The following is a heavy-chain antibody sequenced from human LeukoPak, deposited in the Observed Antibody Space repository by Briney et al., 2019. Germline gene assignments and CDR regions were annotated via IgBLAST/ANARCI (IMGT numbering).Heavy chain of an antibody. Sequence: SGGSLRLSCAASGFTFSSYSMNWVRQAPGKGLEWVSSISSSSSYIYYADSVKGRFTISRDNAKNSLYLQMNSLRAEDTAVYYCARGRFLEWLLLELDYLGQGTLVTVSS. D-gene: IGHD3-3*01. CDR3: ARGRFLEWLLLELDY. J-gene: IGHJ4*02. V-gene: IGHV3-21*01. CDR2: ISSSSSYI. CDR1: GFTFSSYS.